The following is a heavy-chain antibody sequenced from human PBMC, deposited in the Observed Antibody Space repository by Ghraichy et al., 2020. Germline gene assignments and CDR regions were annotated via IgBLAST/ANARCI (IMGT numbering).Heavy chain of an antibody. CDR3: AKGAITFGGVIVQYFDY. CDR2: ISGSGGST. V-gene: IGHV3-23*01. Sequence: GSPRLSCAASGFTFSSYAMSWVRQAPGKGLEWVSAISGSGGSTYYADSVKGRFTISRDNSKNTLYLQMNSLRAEDTAVYYCAKGAITFGGVIVQYFDYWGQGTLVTVSS. CDR1: GFTFSSYA. D-gene: IGHD3-16*02. J-gene: IGHJ4*02.